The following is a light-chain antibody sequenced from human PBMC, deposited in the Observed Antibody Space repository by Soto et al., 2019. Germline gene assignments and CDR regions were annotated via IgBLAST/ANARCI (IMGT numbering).Light chain of an antibody. CDR3: QVWDSSSHHPV. Sequence: SYELTQPPSVSVAPGQTANITCAGSNIERKVVHWYQQKPGQAPVLVVYDDSDRPSGIPERFSGSNSDYTATLTISRVEAGDEADYSCQVWDSSSHHPVFGGGTQLTVL. CDR2: DDS. J-gene: IGLJ7*01. V-gene: IGLV3-21*02. CDR1: NIERKV.